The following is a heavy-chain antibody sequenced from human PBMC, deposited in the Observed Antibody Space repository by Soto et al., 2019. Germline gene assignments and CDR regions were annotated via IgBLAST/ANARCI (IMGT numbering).Heavy chain of an antibody. CDR3: ARRGLSSYHFGMDV. CDR1: GYTFSSYG. Sequence: QVQLVQSAAEVKKPGAAVKVSCKASGYTFSSYGISWVRQAAGQGLEWMGWISAYYDNTNYAQKLQGRVTMTTDTYTSTAYIELRSLRSDDTAVYYCARRGLSSYHFGMDVWGQGNTVTVSS. V-gene: IGHV1-18*01. CDR2: ISAYYDNT. J-gene: IGHJ6*02. D-gene: IGHD3-10*01.